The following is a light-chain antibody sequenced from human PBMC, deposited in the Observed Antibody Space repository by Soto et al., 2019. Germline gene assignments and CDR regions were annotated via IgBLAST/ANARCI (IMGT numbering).Light chain of an antibody. V-gene: IGLV1-40*01. Sequence: QSVLTQPPSVSGAPGQRVTISCTGSSSNFGAGYEVHWYKQVPGAAPTLVIFNNLNRPSGVPDRFSGSKSGNTASLTISGLQAEDEADYYCASLTTTSFVFGTGTKVTVL. CDR1: SSNFGAGYE. J-gene: IGLJ1*01. CDR3: ASLTTTSFV. CDR2: NNL.